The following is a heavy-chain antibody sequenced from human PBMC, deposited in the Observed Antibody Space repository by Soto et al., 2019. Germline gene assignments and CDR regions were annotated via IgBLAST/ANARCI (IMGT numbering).Heavy chain of an antibody. D-gene: IGHD2-8*01. CDR1: GFTFSLYA. J-gene: IGHJ4*02. CDR2: ISSSGTST. V-gene: IGHV3-23*01. Sequence: PGGSLRLSCGGSGFTFSLYAMSWVRQAPGKGLEWVSGISSSGTSTYYADSVKGRFTISRDNSKNTLYLQRNSLRAEDTAVYYCAKAERGLYSFDYWGQGTLVTVSS. CDR3: AKAERGLYSFDY.